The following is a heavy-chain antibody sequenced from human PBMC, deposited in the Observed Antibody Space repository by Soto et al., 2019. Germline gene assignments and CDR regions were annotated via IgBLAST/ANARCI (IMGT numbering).Heavy chain of an antibody. CDR1: GGSVSSGGYY. V-gene: IGHV4-31*03. J-gene: IGHJ4*02. CDR2: IYYSGST. Sequence: SETLSLTCTVSGGSVSSGGYYWSWIRQHPGKGLEWIGYIYYSGSTYYNPSLKSRVTISVDTSKNQFSLKLSSVTAADTAVYYCARGYDILTFDYWGQGALVTVSS. D-gene: IGHD3-9*01. CDR3: ARGYDILTFDY.